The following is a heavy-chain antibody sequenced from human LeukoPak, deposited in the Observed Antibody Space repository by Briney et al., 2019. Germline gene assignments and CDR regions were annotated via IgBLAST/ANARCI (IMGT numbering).Heavy chain of an antibody. CDR2: INHSGST. Sequence: PSETLSLTCAVYGGSFSGYYWSWIRQPPGKGLEWIGEINHSGSTYYNPSLKSRVTISVDTSKNQFSLKLSSVTAADTAVYYCARGSGVYFDYWGQGTLVTVSS. CDR1: GGSFSGYY. CDR3: ARGSGVYFDY. V-gene: IGHV4-34*01. J-gene: IGHJ4*02.